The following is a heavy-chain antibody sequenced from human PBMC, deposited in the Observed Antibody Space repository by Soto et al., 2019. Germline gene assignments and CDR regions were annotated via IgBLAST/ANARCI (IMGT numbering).Heavy chain of an antibody. CDR1: GGYIVSGVYS. Sequence: SETLSLTCAVSGGYIVSGVYSWSWIRHPPGKGLEWIGTAYPRGSTYYDPSLKSRVTISLDLSKNQFSLNLNSVTAADTAVYYCARVAGSGWYDAWGQGTLVTVYS. J-gene: IGHJ5*02. CDR3: ARVAGSGWYDA. V-gene: IGHV4-30-2*01. D-gene: IGHD6-19*01. CDR2: AYPRGST.